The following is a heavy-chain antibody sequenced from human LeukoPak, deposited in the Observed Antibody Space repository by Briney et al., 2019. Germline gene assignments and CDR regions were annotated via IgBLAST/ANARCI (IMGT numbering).Heavy chain of an antibody. V-gene: IGHV4-31*03. CDR2: IYYSGST. CDR3: ARAGVVLGGYFDY. CDR1: GGSIGSGGYY. J-gene: IGHJ4*02. D-gene: IGHD3-10*01. Sequence: PSETLSLTCTVSGGSIGSGGYYWSWIRQHPGKGLEWIGYIYYSGSTYYNPSLKSRVTISVDTSKNQFSLKLSSVTAADTAVYYCARAGVVLGGYFDYWGQGTLVTVSS.